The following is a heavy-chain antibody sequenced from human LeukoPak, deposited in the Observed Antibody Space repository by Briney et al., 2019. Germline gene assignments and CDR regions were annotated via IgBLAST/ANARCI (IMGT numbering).Heavy chain of an antibody. V-gene: IGHV1-2*02. CDR2: INPNSCST. CDR3: ARDDGSGIDWFDP. J-gene: IGHJ5*02. CDR1: GDTFTGFD. Sequence: SVNPSCTVSGDTFTGFDIHWVRQAAGQGLEGMGGINPNSCSTNYTPKFQGRVTIARDTSISTASMELSRLTSDDTAVYYCARDDGSGIDWFDPWGQGTLVTVSS. D-gene: IGHD3-10*01.